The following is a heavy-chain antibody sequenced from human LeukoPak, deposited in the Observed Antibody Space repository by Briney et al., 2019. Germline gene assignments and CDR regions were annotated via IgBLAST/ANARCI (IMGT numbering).Heavy chain of an antibody. CDR3: ARGRDRYCSSTSCWGVFDY. D-gene: IGHD2-2*01. CDR1: GGTFSSYA. CDR2: IIPIFGTA. J-gene: IGHJ4*02. Sequence: ASVKVSCKASGGTFSSYAISWVRQAPGQGLEWMGGIIPIFGTANYAQKFQGRVTITADESTSTAYMELSSLRSGDTAVYYCARGRDRYCSSTSCWGVFDYWGQGTLVTVSS. V-gene: IGHV1-69*13.